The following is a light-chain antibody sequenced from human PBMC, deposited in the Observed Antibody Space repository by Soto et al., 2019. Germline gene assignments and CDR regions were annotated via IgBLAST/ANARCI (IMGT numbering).Light chain of an antibody. J-gene: IGLJ3*02. Sequence: QSVLTQPPSASGSPGQSVTISCTGTSSDIGAYNYVSWYQQYPGKAPKLMIYEVSKRPSGVPDRFSGSKSGNTASLTVSGLQAEDEDDYYCTSYVGSDIWVFGGGTKVTVL. CDR2: EVS. V-gene: IGLV2-8*01. CDR3: TSYVGSDIWV. CDR1: SSDIGAYNY.